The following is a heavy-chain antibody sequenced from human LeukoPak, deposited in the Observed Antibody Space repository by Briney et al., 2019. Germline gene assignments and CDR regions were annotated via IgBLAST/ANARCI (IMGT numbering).Heavy chain of an antibody. CDR2: ISGSGGST. J-gene: IGHJ4*02. CDR3: AKSRQTVLRYFDWSRAHFDY. Sequence: GGSLRLSCAASGFTFSSYAMSWVRQDPGKGLEWVSAISGSGGSTYYADSVKGRFTISRDNSKNTLYLQMNSLRAEDTAVYYCAKSRQTVLRYFDWSRAHFDYWGQGTLVTVSS. CDR1: GFTFSSYA. V-gene: IGHV3-23*01. D-gene: IGHD3-9*01.